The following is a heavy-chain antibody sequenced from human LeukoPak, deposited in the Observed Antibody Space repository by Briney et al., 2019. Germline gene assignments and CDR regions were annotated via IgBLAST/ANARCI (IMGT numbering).Heavy chain of an antibody. CDR1: GVSIRSYY. Sequence: SGTLYLTCTASGVSIRSYYWSWIRQSPGKGLDWIGYIYYSGITNYNPSLKSRVTISVDTSKNQFSLKRSSVTAADTAVYYCARVRDSGYYDFDYWGQGTLVTVSS. V-gene: IGHV4-59*01. J-gene: IGHJ4*02. CDR2: IYYSGIT. CDR3: ARVRDSGYYDFDY. D-gene: IGHD3-22*01.